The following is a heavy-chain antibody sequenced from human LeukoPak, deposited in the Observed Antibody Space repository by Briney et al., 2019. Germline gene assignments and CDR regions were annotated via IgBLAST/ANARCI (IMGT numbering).Heavy chain of an antibody. Sequence: GTSLRLSCTTSGFTFDLYAMHWVRQAPGKGLEWVAVMSYDGRYRYYADSAKGRFTISRDNSKRTLYLEMSSLRPEDTALYYCARSELYYGSESYYHLDYWGHGTLVTVSS. J-gene: IGHJ4*01. CDR1: GFTFDLYA. D-gene: IGHD3-10*01. CDR2: MSYDGRYR. CDR3: ARSELYYGSESYYHLDY. V-gene: IGHV3-30*03.